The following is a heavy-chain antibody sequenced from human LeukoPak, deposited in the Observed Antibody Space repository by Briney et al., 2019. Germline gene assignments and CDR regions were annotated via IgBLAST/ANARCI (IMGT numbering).Heavy chain of an antibody. J-gene: IGHJ5*01. CDR1: GFTFSSYS. V-gene: IGHV3-21*01. D-gene: IGHD2-15*01. CDR2: ISSSSSYI. CDR3: ARGALDAATPFDS. Sequence: GGSLRLSCAASGFTFSSYSMNWVRQAPGKGLEWVSSISSSSSYIYYADSLKGRFTISRHNAKKSVYLQMNSLRVEDTAVYYCARGALDAATPFDSWGQGTLVTVSS.